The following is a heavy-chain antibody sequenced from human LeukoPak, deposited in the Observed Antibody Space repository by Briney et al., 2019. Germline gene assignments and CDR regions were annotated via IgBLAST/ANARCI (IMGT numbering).Heavy chain of an antibody. CDR1: GYSFTSYW. CDR3: ARSSIAAAGLTEIWFDP. CDR2: IYPGDSDT. J-gene: IGHJ5*02. V-gene: IGHV5-51*01. D-gene: IGHD6-13*01. Sequence: GESLKISCKGSGYSFTSYWIGWVRQMPGKGLEWMGIIYPGDSDTRYSPSFQGQVTISADKSISTAYLQWSSLKASDTAMYYCARSSIAAAGLTEIWFDPWGQGTLVTVSS.